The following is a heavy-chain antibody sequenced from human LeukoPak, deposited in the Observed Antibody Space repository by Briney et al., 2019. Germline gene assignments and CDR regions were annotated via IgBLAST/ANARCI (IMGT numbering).Heavy chain of an antibody. J-gene: IGHJ4*02. CDR2: IYYSGST. Sequence: PSQTLSLTCTVSGGSISSGGYYWSWIRQPPGKGLEWIGSIYYSGSTYYNPSLKSRVTISVDTSKNQFSLKLSSVTAADTAVYYCARVDCTNGVCYFDYWGQGTLVTVSS. D-gene: IGHD2-8*01. CDR3: ARVDCTNGVCYFDY. CDR1: GGSISSGGYY. V-gene: IGHV4-30-2*03.